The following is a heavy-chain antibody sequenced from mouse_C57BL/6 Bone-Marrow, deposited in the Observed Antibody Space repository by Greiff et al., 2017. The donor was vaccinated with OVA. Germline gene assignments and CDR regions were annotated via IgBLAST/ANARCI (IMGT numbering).Heavy chain of an antibody. CDR1: GYTFTRYW. CDR2: ITPSDSST. Sequence: QVQLQQSGAELVKPGASVKLSCKASGYTFTRYWMQWVKQRPGKGLEWIGDITPSDSSTNSKQKFKGKATLTVDTSSSTAYMQLRSLTSEDSAVYYCARYRLHPMDYWGQGTAVTVSS. J-gene: IGHJ4*01. V-gene: IGHV1-50*01. CDR3: ARYRLHPMDY.